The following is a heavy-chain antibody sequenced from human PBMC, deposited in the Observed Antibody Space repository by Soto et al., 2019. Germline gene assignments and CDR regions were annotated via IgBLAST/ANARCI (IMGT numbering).Heavy chain of an antibody. CDR3: ARDREIYGNYYYYGMDV. V-gene: IGHV3-33*01. D-gene: IGHD4-17*01. Sequence: PGGSLRLSCAASGFTFSSYGMHWVRQAPGKGLEWVAVIWYDGSNKYYADSVKGRFTISRDNSKNTLYLQMNSLRAEDTAVYYCARDREIYGNYYYYGMDVWGQGTTVTVSS. CDR2: IWYDGSNK. CDR1: GFTFSSYG. J-gene: IGHJ6*02.